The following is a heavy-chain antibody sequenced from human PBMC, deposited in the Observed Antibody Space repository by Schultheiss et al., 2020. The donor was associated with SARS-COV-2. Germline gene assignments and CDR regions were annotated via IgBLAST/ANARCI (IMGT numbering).Heavy chain of an antibody. J-gene: IGHJ6*02. D-gene: IGHD3-3*01. Sequence: SETLSLTCAVYGGSFSGCYWSWIRQPPGKGLEWIGEINHSGSTIYNPSLKSRVTMSVDTSKNQFSLNVSSVTDADTAVYYCARVPVAYYDFWSGITYGMDVWGQGTTVTVSS. CDR1: GGSFSGCY. CDR2: INHSGST. CDR3: ARVPVAYYDFWSGITYGMDV. V-gene: IGHV4-34*01.